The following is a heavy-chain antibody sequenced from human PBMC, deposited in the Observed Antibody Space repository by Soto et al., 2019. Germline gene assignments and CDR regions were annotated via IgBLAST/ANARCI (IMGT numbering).Heavy chain of an antibody. J-gene: IGHJ4*02. CDR3: AKPQTWGGYGISHYSSTYFDF. CDR2: ISWNSDSI. CDR1: GFTFDDYA. D-gene: IGHD3-22*01. V-gene: IGHV3-9*01. Sequence: EVQLVESGGGLVQPGRSRRLSCVASGFTFDDYAMHWVRQVPGKGLEWVSGISWNSDSIGYADSVKGRFTISRDNAKNSLYLQKSSLRAEDTALYYCAKPQTWGGYGISHYSSTYFDFWGQGSLVTVSS.